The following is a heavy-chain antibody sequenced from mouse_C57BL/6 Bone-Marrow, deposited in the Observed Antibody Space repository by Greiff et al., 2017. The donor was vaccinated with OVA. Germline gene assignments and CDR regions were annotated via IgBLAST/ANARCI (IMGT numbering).Heavy chain of an antibody. CDR1: GFTFSSYA. J-gene: IGHJ3*01. D-gene: IGHD2-4*01. CDR3: ARYLYYDYDAGFAY. Sequence: EVKLVESGGGLVKPGGSLKLSCAASGFTFSSYAMSWVRQTPEKRLEWVATISDGGSYTYYPDNVKGRFTISRDNAKNNLYLQMSHLKSEDTAMYYGARYLYYDYDAGFAYWGQGTLVTVSA. CDR2: ISDGGSYT. V-gene: IGHV5-4*03.